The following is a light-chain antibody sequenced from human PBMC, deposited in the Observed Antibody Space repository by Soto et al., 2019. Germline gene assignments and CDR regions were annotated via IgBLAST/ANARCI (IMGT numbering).Light chain of an antibody. J-gene: IGKJ3*01. CDR3: QQYSSSPPEFT. V-gene: IGKV3-20*01. Sequence: ELVLTQSPGTLSVSPGERVTLSCRASQSVSSNYLAWYQQIPGQAPRLLIFGASYRATGIPDRFSGSGSGTDFTLTISRLEPEDFAVYYCQQYSSSPPEFTFGPGTKVDSK. CDR1: QSVSSNY. CDR2: GAS.